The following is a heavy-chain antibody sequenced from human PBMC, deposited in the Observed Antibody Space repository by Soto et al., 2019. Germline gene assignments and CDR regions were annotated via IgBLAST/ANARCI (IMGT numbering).Heavy chain of an antibody. D-gene: IGHD6-13*01. CDR3: ARTAAAGPGWFDP. CDR1: GGTFSSYA. CDR2: IIPIFGTA. V-gene: IGHV1-69*13. Sequence: SVKVSCKASGGTFSSYAISWGRQAPGQGLEWMGGIIPIFGTANYAQKFQGRVTITADESTSTAYMELSSLRSEDTAVYYCARTAAAGPGWFDPWGQGTLVTVSS. J-gene: IGHJ5*02.